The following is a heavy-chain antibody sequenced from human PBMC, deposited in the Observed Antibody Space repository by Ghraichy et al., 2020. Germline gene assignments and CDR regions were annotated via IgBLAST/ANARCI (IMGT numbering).Heavy chain of an antibody. D-gene: IGHD3-16*01. CDR1: GGSFSGYY. J-gene: IGHJ4*02. CDR3: ARAPYDGTHFDS. V-gene: IGHV4-34*01. CDR2: VSHSGSS. Sequence: SETLSLTCAVYGGSFSGYYWSWIRQPPGKGLEWIGEVSHSGSSNYNPSLKSRVTVSMDTSRNQFSLKLNSVTAADTAMYYCARAPYDGTHFDSWGQGTLVTVSS.